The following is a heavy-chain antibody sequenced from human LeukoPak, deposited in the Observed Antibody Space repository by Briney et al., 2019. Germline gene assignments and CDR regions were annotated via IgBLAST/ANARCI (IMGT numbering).Heavy chain of an antibody. V-gene: IGHV3-21*01. CDR3: ARDRPGLKGFDP. J-gene: IGHJ5*02. CDR1: GFTFSSYS. Sequence: GRSLRLSCAASGFTFSSYSMNWVRQAPGKGLEWVSSISSSSYIYYADSVKGRFTISRDNAKNSLYLQMNSLRAEDTAVYYCARDRPGLKGFDPWGQGTLVTVSS. CDR2: ISSSSYI.